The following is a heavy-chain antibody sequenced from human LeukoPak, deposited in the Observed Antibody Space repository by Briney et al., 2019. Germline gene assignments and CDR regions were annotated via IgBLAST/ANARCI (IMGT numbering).Heavy chain of an antibody. CDR1: GFTFNNAW. Sequence: GGSLRLSCAASGFTFNNAWMNWVRQAPGKGLEWVSSISSSSSYIYYADSVKGRFTISRDNAKNSLYLQMNSLRAEDTAVYYCARWSTFDYWGQGTLVTVSS. CDR2: ISSSSSYI. J-gene: IGHJ4*02. CDR3: ARWSTFDY. V-gene: IGHV3-21*01.